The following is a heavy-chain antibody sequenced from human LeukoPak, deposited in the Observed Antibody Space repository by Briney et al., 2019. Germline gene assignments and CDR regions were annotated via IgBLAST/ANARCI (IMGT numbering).Heavy chain of an antibody. CDR2: INSDGSST. CDR3: VKSRGDSVHDAFDI. D-gene: IGHD5/OR15-5a*01. Sequence: PGGSLRLSCAASGFTFSSYWMHWVRQAPGKGLVWVSRINSDGSSTSYADSVKGRFTISRDNAKNTLYLQMNSLRAEDTAVYYCVKSRGDSVHDAFDIWGQGTMVTVSS. CDR1: GFTFSSYW. V-gene: IGHV3-74*01. J-gene: IGHJ3*02.